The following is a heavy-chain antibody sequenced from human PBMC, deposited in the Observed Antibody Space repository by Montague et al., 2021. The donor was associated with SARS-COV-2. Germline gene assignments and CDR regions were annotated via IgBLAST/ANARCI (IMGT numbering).Heavy chain of an antibody. V-gene: IGHV4-61*02. CDR2: ISTSGNT. CDR3: ARDTRPNFAYHDILAGDYYYYGIDV. CDR1: GGSINSGSYY. J-gene: IGHJ6*02. D-gene: IGHD3-9*01. Sequence: TLSLTCTVSGGSINSGSYYWGWIRQAAGKGLEWIGRISTSGNTKYNTSLKSRVTISVDTSQNQFSLKMYSVTAADTAVYYCARDTRPNFAYHDILAGDYYYYGIDVWGQGTTVTVSS.